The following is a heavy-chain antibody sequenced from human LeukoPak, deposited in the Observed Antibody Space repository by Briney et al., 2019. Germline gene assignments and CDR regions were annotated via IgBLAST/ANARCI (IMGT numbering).Heavy chain of an antibody. Sequence: GGSLRLSCAASGFTFASYAMSWVRQAPGKGLEWVSAISDSGGATYYADSVKGRFTISRDNSKNTLYLQMNSLRAEDTAVFSCERGGINWYGFDYWGQGTLVTVSS. J-gene: IGHJ4*02. D-gene: IGHD1-1*01. CDR3: ERGGINWYGFDY. CDR2: ISDSGGAT. V-gene: IGHV3-23*01. CDR1: GFTFASYA.